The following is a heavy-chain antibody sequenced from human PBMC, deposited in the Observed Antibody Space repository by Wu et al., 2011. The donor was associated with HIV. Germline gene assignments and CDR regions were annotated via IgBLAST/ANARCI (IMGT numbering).Heavy chain of an antibody. CDR2: MNPNNGDT. CDR1: GYSFTDHH. CDR3: ARDDGKYKPSGLDF. Sequence: VQFGTEVKKPGSSVKVSCKASGYSFTDHHIHWVRQAPGQGLEWLGWMNPNNGDTAYAQTFLGRVSMTRDTSITTAYMELSRLTSDDTALYYCARDDGKYKPSGLDFWGHGTLVTVSS. J-gene: IGHJ4*01. V-gene: IGHV1-2*02. D-gene: IGHD1-1*01.